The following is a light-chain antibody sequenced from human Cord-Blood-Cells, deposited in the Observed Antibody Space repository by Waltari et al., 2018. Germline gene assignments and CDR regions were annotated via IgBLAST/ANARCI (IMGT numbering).Light chain of an antibody. CDR3: QQYNSYST. CDR1: QSISSW. J-gene: IGKJ1*01. V-gene: IGKV1-5*01. Sequence: DIQMTQSPSTLSASVGDRVTITCLASQSISSWLAWYQQKPGKAPKLLIDDASSLESGVPSRFSGSGSGTEFTLTISSLQPDDFATYYCQQYNSYSTFGQGTKVEIK. CDR2: DAS.